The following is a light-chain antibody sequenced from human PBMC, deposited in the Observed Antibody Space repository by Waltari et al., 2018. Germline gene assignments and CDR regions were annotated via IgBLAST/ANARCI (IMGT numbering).Light chain of an antibody. CDR1: DSNIGANS. J-gene: IGLJ1*01. CDR3: AAWDDRLDSYV. CDR2: RSN. V-gene: IGLV1-44*01. Sequence: QSVLTQAPSASGTPGRGVTVSCSGSDSNIGANSVTWYQHVPGAAPKVLIYRSNQRPSGAPDRLSGSKSGTSASLAISGLRSEDEAHYYCAAWDDRLDSYVFGTGTRVTVL.